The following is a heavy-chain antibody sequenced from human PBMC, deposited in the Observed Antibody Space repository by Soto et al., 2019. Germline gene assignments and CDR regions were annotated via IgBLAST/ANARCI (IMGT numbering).Heavy chain of an antibody. CDR3: ARHLNYGSGYYYYYGMDV. Sequence: GESLKISCKGSGYSFTSYWIGWVRQMPGKGLEWMGIIYPGDSDTRYSPSFQGQVTISADKSISTAYLQWSSLKASDTAMYYCARHLNYGSGYYYYYGMDVWGQGTKVTVSS. D-gene: IGHD3-10*01. CDR2: IYPGDSDT. J-gene: IGHJ6*02. CDR1: GYSFTSYW. V-gene: IGHV5-51*01.